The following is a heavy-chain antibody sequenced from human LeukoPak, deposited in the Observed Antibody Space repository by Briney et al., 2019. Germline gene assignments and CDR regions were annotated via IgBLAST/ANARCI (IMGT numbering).Heavy chain of an antibody. CDR2: IRDDGVYK. CDR1: GFAFSSYA. J-gene: IGHJ3*02. D-gene: IGHD2-8*01. Sequence: PGGSLRLSCAASGFAFSSYAMHWVRQAPGKGLEWVAFIRDDGVYKYYADSVKGRFTISRDNSKNTLYLQMNSLRAEDTAVYCCARDHRTFSIVLMVYTDAFDIWGQGTMVTVSS. V-gene: IGHV3-30*02. CDR3: ARDHRTFSIVLMVYTDAFDI.